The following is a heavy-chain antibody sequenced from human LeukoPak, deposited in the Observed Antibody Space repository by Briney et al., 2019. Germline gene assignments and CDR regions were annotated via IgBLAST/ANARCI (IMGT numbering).Heavy chain of an antibody. CDR1: GFTFSSYG. V-gene: IGHV3-30*18. D-gene: IGHD2-2*01. J-gene: IGHJ4*02. Sequence: GGSLRLSCAASGFTFSSYGMHWVRQAPGKGLEWVAVISYDGSNKYYADSVKGRFTISRDNSKNTLYLQMNSLRAEDTAVYYCAKTPRYCSSTSCYLYFDYWGQGTLVTVSS. CDR3: AKTPRYCSSTSCYLYFDY. CDR2: ISYDGSNK.